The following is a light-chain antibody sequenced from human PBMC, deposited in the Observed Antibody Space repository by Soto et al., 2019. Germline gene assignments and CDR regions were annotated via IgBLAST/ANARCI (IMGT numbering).Light chain of an antibody. Sequence: EIVLTQSPGTLSLSPGERATLSCRASQSVSSSYLAWYQQKPGQAPRLLIYGASSRATDIPDRFTGSGSGTEFTLTISRLEPEDFAVYYCQRYVSSPNNFGQGTKLEIK. CDR2: GAS. CDR3: QRYVSSPNN. J-gene: IGKJ2*01. CDR1: QSVSSSY. V-gene: IGKV3-20*01.